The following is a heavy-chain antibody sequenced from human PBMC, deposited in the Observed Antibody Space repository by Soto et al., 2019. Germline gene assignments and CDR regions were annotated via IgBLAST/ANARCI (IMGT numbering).Heavy chain of an antibody. CDR2: INPSGGST. J-gene: IGHJ3*02. CDR1: VYTFNSYY. D-gene: IGHD2-2*01. V-gene: IGHV1-46*02. Sequence: ASVKVCCKASVYTFNSYYRQWVRQAPGQGLEWMGIINPSGGSTSYAQKFQGRVTMTRDTSTSTVYMELSSLRSEDTAVYYCAREVLSRRSGKDAFDIWGQGTMVTVSS. CDR3: AREVLSRRSGKDAFDI.